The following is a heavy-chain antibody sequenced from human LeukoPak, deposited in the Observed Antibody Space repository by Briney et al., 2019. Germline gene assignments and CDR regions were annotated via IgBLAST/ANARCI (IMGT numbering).Heavy chain of an antibody. CDR3: AKDLDIVATITGN. V-gene: IGHV3-23*01. CDR1: GFTFSSYA. Sequence: GGSLRLSCAASGFTFSSYAMSWVRQAPGKGLEWVSGVSDSGGSTYYADSVKGRFTISRDNSKNTLYLQMNSLRAEDTAVYYCAKDLDIVATITGNWGQGTLVTVSS. D-gene: IGHD5-12*01. CDR2: VSDSGGST. J-gene: IGHJ4*02.